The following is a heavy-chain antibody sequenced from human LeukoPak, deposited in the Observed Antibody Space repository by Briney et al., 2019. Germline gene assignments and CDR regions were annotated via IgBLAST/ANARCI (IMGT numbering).Heavy chain of an antibody. J-gene: IGHJ3*02. Sequence: GGSLRLSCAASGFTFSSYAMSWVRQAPGKGLEWVSAISGSGGSTYYADSVKGRFTISRDNSKNTLYLQMNSLRAEDTAVYYCATSVGAPGAFDIWGQGTTVTVSA. CDR2: ISGSGGST. D-gene: IGHD1-26*01. V-gene: IGHV3-23*01. CDR3: ATSVGAPGAFDI. CDR1: GFTFSSYA.